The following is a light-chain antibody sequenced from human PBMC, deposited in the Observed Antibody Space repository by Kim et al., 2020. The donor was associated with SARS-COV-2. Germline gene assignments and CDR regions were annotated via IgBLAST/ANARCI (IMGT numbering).Light chain of an antibody. Sequence: QSALTQPRSVSGSPGQSVTISCTGTSSDVGDYGYVSWYQHHPGKVPKLMIYDVSERPSGVPDRFSASKSGNTASLTISGLQAEDEAEYYCCSYAGTYIFVFGGGTQLTVL. J-gene: IGLJ3*02. CDR3: CSYAGTYIFV. CDR2: DVS. V-gene: IGLV2-11*01. CDR1: SSDVGDYGY.